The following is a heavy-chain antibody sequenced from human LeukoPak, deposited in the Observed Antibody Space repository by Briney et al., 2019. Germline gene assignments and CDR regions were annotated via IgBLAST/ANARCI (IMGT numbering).Heavy chain of an antibody. V-gene: IGHV4-31*03. D-gene: IGHD5-18*01. CDR1: GGSISSGGYY. J-gene: IGHJ3*02. CDR3: ARDDTAMSNDAFDI. Sequence: PSETLSLTCTVSGGSISSGGYYWSWIRQHPGKGLEWIGYIYYSGSTYYNPSLKSRVTISVDTSKNQFSLKLSSVTAADTAVYYCARDDTAMSNDAFDIWGQGTMVTVSS. CDR2: IYYSGST.